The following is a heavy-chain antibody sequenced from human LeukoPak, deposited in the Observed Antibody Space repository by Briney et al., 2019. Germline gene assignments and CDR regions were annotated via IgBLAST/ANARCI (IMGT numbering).Heavy chain of an antibody. CDR2: IYYSGST. V-gene: IGHV4-59*01. CDR3: ARDRGEADTAMVMDAFDI. D-gene: IGHD5-18*01. J-gene: IGHJ3*02. CDR1: GGSISSYY. Sequence: PSETLSLTCTVSGGSISSYYWSWIRQPPGKGLEWIGYIYYSGSTNYNPSLKSRVTISVGTSKNQFSLKLSSVTAADTAVYYCARDRGEADTAMVMDAFDIWGQGTMVTVSS.